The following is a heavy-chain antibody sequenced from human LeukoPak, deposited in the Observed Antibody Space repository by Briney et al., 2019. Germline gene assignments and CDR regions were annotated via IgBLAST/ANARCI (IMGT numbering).Heavy chain of an antibody. D-gene: IGHD3-3*01. V-gene: IGHV3-11*03. CDR3: ARMGPRVPFSLDY. CDR2: ISSSSSYT. J-gene: IGHJ4*02. Sequence: GGSLRLSCAASGFTFSDYYMSWIRQAPGKGLEWVSYISSSSSYTNYADSVRGRFTISRDNAKNSLYLQMNSLRAEDTAVYYCARMGPRVPFSLDYWGQGTLVTVSS. CDR1: GFTFSDYY.